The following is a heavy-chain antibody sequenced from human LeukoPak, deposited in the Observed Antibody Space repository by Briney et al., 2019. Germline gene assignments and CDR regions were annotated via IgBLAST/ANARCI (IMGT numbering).Heavy chain of an antibody. J-gene: IGHJ4*02. CDR3: ARDLGVVPPEDYDYFDY. Sequence: PGGSLRLSCAASGFTFSSNYMSWVRQAPGKGLEWVSVIYSGGSTNYADSVRGRFTISRDNAKNTLYLQMNSLRAEDTAIYYCARDLGVVPPEDYDYFDYWGQGTLVTVSS. V-gene: IGHV3-66*01. CDR2: IYSGGST. D-gene: IGHD2-2*01. CDR1: GFTFSSNY.